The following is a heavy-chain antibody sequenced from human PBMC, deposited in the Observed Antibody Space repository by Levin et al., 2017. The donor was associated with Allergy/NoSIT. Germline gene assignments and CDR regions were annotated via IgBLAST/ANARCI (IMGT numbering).Heavy chain of an antibody. CDR2: IYYSGST. J-gene: IGHJ5*02. V-gene: IGHV4-39*01. D-gene: IGHD3-10*01. Sequence: KSGGSLRLSCTVSGGSISSSSYYWGWIRQPPGKGLEWIGSIYYSGSTYYNPSLKSRVTISVDTSKNQFSLKLSSVTAADTAVYYCARQGSGSYYKRRLVYWFDPWGQGTLVTVSS. CDR3: ARQGSGSYYKRRLVYWFDP. CDR1: GGSISSSSYY.